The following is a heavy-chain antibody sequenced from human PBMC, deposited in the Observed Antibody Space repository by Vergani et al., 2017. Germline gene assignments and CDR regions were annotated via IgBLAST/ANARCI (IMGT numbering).Heavy chain of an antibody. CDR1: GFTFRNYI. Sequence: EVNLVESGGGLVQPGGSLRLSCAASGFTFRNYIMHWVRHTPGRGLEYVSGISRDGGDKYHANSVRGRFTISRDNSKNTVYLQMGSLETEDTAVYYCARGGARGTTLSTTWFNSWGQGTLVTVSS. CDR3: ARGGARGTTLSTTWFNS. CDR2: ISRDGGDK. J-gene: IGHJ5*01. V-gene: IGHV3-64*01. D-gene: IGHD1-1*01.